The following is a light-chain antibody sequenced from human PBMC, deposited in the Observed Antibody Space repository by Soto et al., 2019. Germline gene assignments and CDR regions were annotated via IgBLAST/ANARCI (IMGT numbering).Light chain of an antibody. V-gene: IGKV1-5*03. J-gene: IGKJ1*01. CDR2: KAS. Sequence: SRMTPSHSTLSASVGDRVTITCRASQSSSSWLAWHQQKPGKAPRLLIYKASNLESGVPSRFSGSGSGTEFTLTITSLQPDDSATYYCQQYNDNWTFGQGTKVDIK. CDR3: QQYNDNWT. CDR1: QSSSSW.